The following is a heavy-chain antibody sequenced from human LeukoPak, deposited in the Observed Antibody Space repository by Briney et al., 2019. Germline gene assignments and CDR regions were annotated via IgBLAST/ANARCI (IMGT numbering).Heavy chain of an antibody. CDR1: GFTFSSYA. CDR3: ARGDPEIYYDSSGYGVDY. D-gene: IGHD3-22*01. Sequence: GGSLRLSCAASGFTFSSYAMHWVRQAPGKGLEWVAVISYDGSNKYYADSAKGRFTISRDNSKNTLYLQMNSLRAEDTAVYYCARGDPEIYYDSSGYGVDYWGQGTLVTVSS. J-gene: IGHJ4*02. V-gene: IGHV3-30-3*01. CDR2: ISYDGSNK.